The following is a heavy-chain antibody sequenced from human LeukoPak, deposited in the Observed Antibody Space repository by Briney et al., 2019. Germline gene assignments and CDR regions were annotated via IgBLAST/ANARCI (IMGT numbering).Heavy chain of an antibody. D-gene: IGHD6-13*01. Sequence: GGSLRLSCAASGFSVSGDNMSWVRQAPGKGLEWVSVTYTDGNTYYADSVKGRFTASRDNAKNTLYLQMNSLRAEDTAVYYCARDVPSNRYSSTCLDVWGQGTTVTVSS. CDR3: ARDVPSNRYSSTCLDV. CDR2: TYTDGNT. V-gene: IGHV3-53*01. CDR1: GFSVSGDN. J-gene: IGHJ6*02.